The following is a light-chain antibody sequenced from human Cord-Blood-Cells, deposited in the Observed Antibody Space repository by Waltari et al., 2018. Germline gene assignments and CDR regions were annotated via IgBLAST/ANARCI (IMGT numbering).Light chain of an antibody. J-gene: IGKJ1*01. CDR3: QQYNSYSRT. V-gene: IGKV1-5*01. Sequence: DIQMTQSPSTLSASVGYRVTITCRASQSISSWLAWYQQKPGKAPKLLIYDASSLESGVPSRFSGSGSGTESTLTISSLQPDDFATYYCQQYNSYSRTFGQGTKVEIK. CDR1: QSISSW. CDR2: DAS.